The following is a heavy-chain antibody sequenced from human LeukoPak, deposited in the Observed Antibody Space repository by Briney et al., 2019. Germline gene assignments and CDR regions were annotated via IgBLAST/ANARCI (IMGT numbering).Heavy chain of an antibody. CDR2: ISYDGSNK. D-gene: IGHD3-16*02. Sequence: GGSLRLSCAASGFTFSSYGMHWVRQAPGKGLEWVAVISYDGSNKYYADSVKGRFTISRDNSKNTLYLQMNSLRAEDTAVYYCAKDPSLALSYQNWFDPWGQGTLVTVSS. CDR1: GFTFSSYG. CDR3: AKDPSLALSYQNWFDP. V-gene: IGHV3-30*18. J-gene: IGHJ5*02.